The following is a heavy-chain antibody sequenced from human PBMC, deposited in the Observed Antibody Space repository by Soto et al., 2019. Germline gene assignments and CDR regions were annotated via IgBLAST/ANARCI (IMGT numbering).Heavy chain of an antibody. CDR1: GFTFSSYW. D-gene: IGHD3-3*01. J-gene: IGHJ4*02. Sequence: GGSLRLSCAASGFTFSSYWMSWVRQAPGKGLEWVANIKQDGSEKYYVDSVKGRFTISRDNAKNSLYLQMNSLRAEDTAVYYCARMVTYYDFWSGLGGQQHFDYWGQGTLVTVSS. CDR2: IKQDGSEK. CDR3: ARMVTYYDFWSGLGGQQHFDY. V-gene: IGHV3-7*01.